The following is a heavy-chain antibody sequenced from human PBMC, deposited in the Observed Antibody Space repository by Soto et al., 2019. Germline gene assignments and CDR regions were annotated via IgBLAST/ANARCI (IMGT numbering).Heavy chain of an antibody. V-gene: IGHV3-23*01. D-gene: IGHD3-3*01. J-gene: IGHJ4*02. Sequence: PGGSLRLSCAASGFTFSSYAMSWVRQAPGKGLEWVSAISGSGGSTYYADSVEGRFTISRDNSKNTLYLQMNSLRAEDTAVYYCAKDGSGYDFWSGYYLYFDYWGQGTLVTVSS. CDR2: ISGSGGST. CDR3: AKDGSGYDFWSGYYLYFDY. CDR1: GFTFSSYA.